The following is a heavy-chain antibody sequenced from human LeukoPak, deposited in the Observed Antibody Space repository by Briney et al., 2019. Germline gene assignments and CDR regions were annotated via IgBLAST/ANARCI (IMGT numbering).Heavy chain of an antibody. D-gene: IGHD3-16*01. CDR3: ARDRGYPWAFDI. V-gene: IGHV4-59*01. J-gene: IGHJ3*02. Sequence: SETLSLTCTVSGGSISSYYWSWIRQPPGKGLEWIGYIYYSGSTNYNPSLKSRVTISVDTSKNQFSLKLSSVTAADTAVYYCARDRGYPWAFDIWGQGTTVTVSS. CDR2: IYYSGST. CDR1: GGSISSYY.